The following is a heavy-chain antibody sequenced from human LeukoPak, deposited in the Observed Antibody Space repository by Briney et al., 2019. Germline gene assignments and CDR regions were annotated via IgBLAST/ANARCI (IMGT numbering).Heavy chain of an antibody. CDR1: GDSISSSNR. CDR3: ARLSGYSSGHYYSDY. V-gene: IGHV4-4*02. Sequence: PSGTLSLTCAVSGDSISSSNRWSWVRQPPGKGLEWIGEIYHSGSTNYNPSLKSRVTISVDKSKNQFSLKLSSVTAADTAVYYCARLSGYSSGHYYSDYWGQGTLVTVSS. CDR2: IYHSGST. J-gene: IGHJ4*02. D-gene: IGHD3-22*01.